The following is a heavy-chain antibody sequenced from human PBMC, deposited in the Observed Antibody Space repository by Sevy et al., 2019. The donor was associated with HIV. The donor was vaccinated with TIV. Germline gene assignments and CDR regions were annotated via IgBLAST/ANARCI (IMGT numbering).Heavy chain of an antibody. D-gene: IGHD3-22*01. Sequence: GGSLRLSCKGSGYSFTSYWIGWVRQMPGKGLEWMGIIYHGDSDTRYSPSFQGQVTISADKSIGTAYLQWSSLKASDTAMYYCARKAYYYDSSGYHTSFDYWGQGTLVTVSS. CDR2: IYHGDSDT. J-gene: IGHJ4*02. V-gene: IGHV5-51*01. CDR3: ARKAYYYDSSGYHTSFDY. CDR1: GYSFTSYW.